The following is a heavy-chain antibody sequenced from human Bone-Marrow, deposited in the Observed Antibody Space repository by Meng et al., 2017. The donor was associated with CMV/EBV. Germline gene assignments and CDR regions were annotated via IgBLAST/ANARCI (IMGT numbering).Heavy chain of an antibody. CDR1: GFRLSSYW. V-gene: IGHV3-7*01. CDR2: IKEDGGEK. Sequence: GESLKISCVASGFRLSSYWMSWVRQAPGKGLEWVANIKEDGGEKYYVDSVKGRFTISRDNAKNSLYLQMNNLRAEDTAVYSCARIRFLEGFLKHWYFDFWGRGNLVNGSS. D-gene: IGHD3-3*01. CDR3: ARIRFLEGFLKHWYFDF. J-gene: IGHJ2*01.